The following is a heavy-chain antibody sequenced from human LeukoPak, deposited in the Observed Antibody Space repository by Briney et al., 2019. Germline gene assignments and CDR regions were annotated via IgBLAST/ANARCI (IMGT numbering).Heavy chain of an antibody. CDR2: IKEDGSDE. D-gene: IGHD1-14*01. J-gene: IGHJ4*02. CDR1: GFSFSGHW. Sequence: GGSLRLSCAASGFSFSGHWMNWVRQAPGKGLEWVANIKEDGSDENYMDSVKGRFTISRENAKNSLFLQMNNLRAEDTAVYYCARNRGWETFDHWGQGTLVTVSS. V-gene: IGHV3-7*03. CDR3: ARNRGWETFDH.